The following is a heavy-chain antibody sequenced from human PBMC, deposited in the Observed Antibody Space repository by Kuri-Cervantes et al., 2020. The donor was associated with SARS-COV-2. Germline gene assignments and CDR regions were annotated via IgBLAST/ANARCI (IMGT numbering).Heavy chain of an antibody. Sequence: GSLRLSCPVSGGSISSSSYYWGWLRQPPGKGLEWIGSIYYSGSTYYNPSLKSRVTISVDTSKNQFSLKLSSVTAADTAVYYCARTGPGGYYSIDYWGQGTLVTVSS. D-gene: IGHD3-10*01. CDR1: GGSISSSSYY. J-gene: IGHJ4*02. V-gene: IGHV4-39*01. CDR2: IYYSGST. CDR3: ARTGPGGYYSIDY.